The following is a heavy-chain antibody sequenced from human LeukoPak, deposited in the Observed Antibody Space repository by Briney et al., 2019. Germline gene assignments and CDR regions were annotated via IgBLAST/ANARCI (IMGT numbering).Heavy chain of an antibody. CDR1: GVSISSYY. CDR2: IYYSGST. J-gene: IGHJ4*02. D-gene: IGHD3-3*01. Sequence: PSETLSLTCTVSGVSISSYYWSWIRQPPGKGLEWIGYIYYSGSTNYNPSLKSRVTISVDTSKNQFSLKLSSVTAADTAVHYCARVASEGVDYWGQGTLVTVSS. CDR3: ARVASEGVDY. V-gene: IGHV4-59*01.